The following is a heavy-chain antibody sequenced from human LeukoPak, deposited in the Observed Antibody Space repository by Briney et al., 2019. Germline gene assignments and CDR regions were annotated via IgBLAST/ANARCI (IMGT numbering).Heavy chain of an antibody. D-gene: IGHD3-3*02. V-gene: IGHV3-53*01. CDR3: ARELAGSFDY. CDR2: IYSGCST. CDR1: GFTVSSNY. J-gene: IGHJ4*02. Sequence: GGSPRLSCAASGFTVSSNYMSWVRQAPGKGLEWVSVIYSGCSTYYADSVKGRFTISRDNSKNTLYLQMNSLRAEDTAVYYCARELAGSFDYWGQGTMVTVSS.